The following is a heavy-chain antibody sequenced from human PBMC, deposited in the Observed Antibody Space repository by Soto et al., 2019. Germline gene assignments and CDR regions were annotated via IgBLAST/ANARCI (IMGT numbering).Heavy chain of an antibody. V-gene: IGHV3-33*01. CDR3: ARVYMGSRFSVVTAIDYYYGMDV. Sequence: HPGGSLRLSCAASGFTFSSYGMHWVRQAPGKGLEWVAVIWYDGSNKYYADSVKGRFTISRDNSKNTLYLQMNSLRAEDTAVYYCARVYMGSRFSVVTAIDYYYGMDVWGQGTTVTVSS. CDR1: GFTFSSYG. D-gene: IGHD2-21*02. CDR2: IWYDGSNK. J-gene: IGHJ6*02.